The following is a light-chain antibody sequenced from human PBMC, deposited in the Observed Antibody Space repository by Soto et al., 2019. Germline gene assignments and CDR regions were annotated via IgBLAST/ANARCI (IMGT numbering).Light chain of an antibody. CDR2: GAS. Sequence: EIVMTQSPATLSVSPGERATLSCRASQSVSSNLAWYQQKPGQAPRLLIYGASTRATRIPARFSGSGSGTEFTLTISSLKSEDFAVYYCQQYNNWPPWTFGQRTKVEIQ. CDR1: QSVSSN. V-gene: IGKV3-15*01. J-gene: IGKJ1*01. CDR3: QQYNNWPPWT.